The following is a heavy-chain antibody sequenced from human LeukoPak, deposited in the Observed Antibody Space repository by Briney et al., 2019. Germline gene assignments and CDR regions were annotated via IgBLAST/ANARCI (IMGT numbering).Heavy chain of an antibody. CDR2: IYSGGST. J-gene: IGHJ3*02. CDR3: ARDDYGDYWDAFDI. Sequence: GGSLRLSCAASGFTFSSYSMNWVRQAPGKGLEWVSVIYSGGSTYYADSVKGRFTISRDNSKNTLYLQMNSLRAEDTAVYYCARDDYGDYWDAFDIWGQGTMVTVSS. CDR1: GFTFSSYS. D-gene: IGHD4-17*01. V-gene: IGHV3-66*01.